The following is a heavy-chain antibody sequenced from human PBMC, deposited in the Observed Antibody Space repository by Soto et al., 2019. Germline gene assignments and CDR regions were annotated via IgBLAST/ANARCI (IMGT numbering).Heavy chain of an antibody. D-gene: IGHD1-26*01. CDR2: IWLDGSNK. J-gene: IGHJ4*02. Sequence: QVQLVESGGGVVQPGRSLRLSCAASGFTFSTYCMHWVRQAPGKGLEWVAGIWLDGSNKYYADSVKGRFIISRDNSKNTLFLQMNSLRVEDTAVYYCAREGGYYHNDYWGQGTLVTVSS. V-gene: IGHV3-33*01. CDR1: GFTFSTYC. CDR3: AREGGYYHNDY.